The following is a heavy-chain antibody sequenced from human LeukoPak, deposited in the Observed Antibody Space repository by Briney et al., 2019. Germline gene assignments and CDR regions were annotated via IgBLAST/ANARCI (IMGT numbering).Heavy chain of an antibody. CDR3: AREAVAGLAYYYYGMDV. Sequence: GGSLRLSCAASGFNVSSNYMSWVRQAPGKVLEWVSVIYSGGSTYYADSVKGRFTISRDNSKNTLYLQMNSLRAEDTAVYYCAREAVAGLAYYYYGMDVWGQGTTVTVSS. V-gene: IGHV3-66*01. D-gene: IGHD6-19*01. CDR2: IYSGGST. CDR1: GFNVSSNY. J-gene: IGHJ6*02.